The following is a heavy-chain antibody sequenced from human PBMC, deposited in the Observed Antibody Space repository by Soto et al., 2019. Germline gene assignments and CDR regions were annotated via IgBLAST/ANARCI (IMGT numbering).Heavy chain of an antibody. Sequence: SVKVSGKASGGTFSDSTINWVRQAPGQRLEWMGGIIPIFDTANYAEKFQGRVTITADESTSTSFMEVSSLRSEDTAVYYCARNGTLTGYSYGMDVWGQGTMVTVSS. V-gene: IGHV1-69*13. CDR1: GGTFSDST. D-gene: IGHD1-1*01. CDR2: IIPIFDTA. J-gene: IGHJ6*02. CDR3: ARNGTLTGYSYGMDV.